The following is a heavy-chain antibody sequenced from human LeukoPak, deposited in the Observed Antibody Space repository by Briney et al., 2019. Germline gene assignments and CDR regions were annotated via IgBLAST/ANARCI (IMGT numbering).Heavy chain of an antibody. CDR2: MNPNSGNT. D-gene: IGHD3-10*01. J-gene: IGHJ5*02. V-gene: IGHV1-8*03. CDR3: ARFRSDRAPRGFDP. Sequence: ASGKVSCKASGDTFTSYDINWVRQATGQGLEWMGWMNPNSGNTGYAQKFQGRVTITRNTSISTAYMELSSLRSEDTAVYYCARFRSDRAPRGFDPRGQGTLVTVSS. CDR1: GDTFTSYD.